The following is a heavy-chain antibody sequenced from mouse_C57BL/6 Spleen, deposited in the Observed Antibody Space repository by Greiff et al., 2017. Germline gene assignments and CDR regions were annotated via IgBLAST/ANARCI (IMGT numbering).Heavy chain of an antibody. CDR3: ARGDYGSSPFAY. V-gene: IGHV14-3*01. CDR2: IDPANGNT. CDR1: GFNIKNTY. J-gene: IGHJ3*01. D-gene: IGHD1-1*01. Sequence: VQLQQSVAELVRPGASVKLSCTASGFNIKNTYMPWVKQRPEQGLEWIGRIDPANGNTKYAPKFQGKATITADTSSNTAYLQLSSLTSEDTAIYYCARGDYGSSPFAYWGQGTLVTVSA.